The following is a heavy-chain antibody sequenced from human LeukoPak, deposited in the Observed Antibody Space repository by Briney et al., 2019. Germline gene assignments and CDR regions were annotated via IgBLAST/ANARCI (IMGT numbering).Heavy chain of an antibody. Sequence: PGGSLRLSCAASGFTFSSYSVNWVRQAPGKGLEWVAVISYDGSNKYYADSVKGRFTISRDNSKNTLYLQMNSLRAEDTAVYYCAKSYQGEYQLPLLWYYYYMDVWGKGTTVTVSS. CDR2: ISYDGSNK. V-gene: IGHV3-30*18. J-gene: IGHJ6*03. CDR1: GFTFSSYS. D-gene: IGHD2-2*01. CDR3: AKSYQGEYQLPLLWYYYYMDV.